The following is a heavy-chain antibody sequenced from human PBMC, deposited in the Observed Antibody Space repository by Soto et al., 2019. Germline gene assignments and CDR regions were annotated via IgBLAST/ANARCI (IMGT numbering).Heavy chain of an antibody. CDR1: GYTFTSYG. CDR2: ISAYNGNT. Sequence: QVQLVQSGAEVKKPGASVKVSCKASGYTFTSYGISWVRQAPGQGLEWMGWISAYNGNTNYAQKLQGRVTMTTDTSTSTAYMELRSLRSDDTAVYYCARDISSYCSGGSCYPGGMDYWGQGTLVTVSS. D-gene: IGHD2-15*01. CDR3: ARDISSYCSGGSCYPGGMDY. J-gene: IGHJ4*02. V-gene: IGHV1-18*01.